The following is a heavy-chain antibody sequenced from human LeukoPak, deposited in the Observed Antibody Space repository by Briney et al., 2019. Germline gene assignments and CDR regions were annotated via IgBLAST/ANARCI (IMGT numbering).Heavy chain of an antibody. V-gene: IGHV4-4*07. D-gene: IGHD3-10*02. Sequence: SDTLSLTCSVSGGSTSDYYWNWIRQPAGQGLEWLRRIYYTGNTAYNPSLESRLTMSLDTAKNQFSLKVTSVTAADTAVYYCARGGTLFTYFDSWGQGTLVTVSS. J-gene: IGHJ4*02. CDR1: GGSTSDYY. CDR2: IYYTGNT. CDR3: ARGGTLFTYFDS.